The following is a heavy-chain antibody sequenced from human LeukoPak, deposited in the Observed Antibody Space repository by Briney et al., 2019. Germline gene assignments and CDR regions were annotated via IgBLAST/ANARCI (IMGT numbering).Heavy chain of an antibody. Sequence: GGSLRLSCVASGFTFSYYSMNWARKAPGKGLEWISYIRSRDGTVSCADSVKGRFTISRDNAKNSLYLQMNSLRAEDTAVYYCATNARGYSYGYPEYYFDYWGQGTLVTVSS. CDR2: IRSRDGTV. J-gene: IGHJ4*02. D-gene: IGHD5-18*01. V-gene: IGHV3-48*04. CDR1: GFTFSYYS. CDR3: ATNARGYSYGYPEYYFDY.